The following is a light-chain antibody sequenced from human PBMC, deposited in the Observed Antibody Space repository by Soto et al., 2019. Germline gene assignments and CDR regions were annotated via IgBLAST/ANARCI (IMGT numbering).Light chain of an antibody. J-gene: IGKJ1*01. CDR2: DAS. Sequence: DIQITQSPCTLSDSAVDRGTITCLASQSISSWLAWYQQKPGKAPKLLIYDASSLESGVPSRFSGSGSGTEFTLTISSLQPDDFATYYCQQYNSYSGKFGQGTKGDI. CDR1: QSISSW. V-gene: IGKV1-5*01. CDR3: QQYNSYSGK.